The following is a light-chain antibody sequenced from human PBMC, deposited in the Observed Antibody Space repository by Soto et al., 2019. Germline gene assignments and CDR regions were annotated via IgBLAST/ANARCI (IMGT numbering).Light chain of an antibody. CDR1: QSLSSSY. CDR3: QQYGSSPPSVT. CDR2: GAS. J-gene: IGKJ5*01. V-gene: IGKV3-20*01. Sequence: SVLTHSPGTLSLSPGERATLSCRASQSLSSSYLVWYQQKPGQAPRLLIYGASNRATGIPDRFSGSGSGTDFTLTISRLEPEDFAVYYCQQYGSSPPSVTFGQGTRLEIK.